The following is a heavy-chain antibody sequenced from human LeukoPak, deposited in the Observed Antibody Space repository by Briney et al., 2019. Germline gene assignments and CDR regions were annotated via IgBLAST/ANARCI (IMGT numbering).Heavy chain of an antibody. Sequence: PSETLSLTCTVSGGSITSYYWSWIRQPPGKGLEWIGYIYYSGSTNYNPSLKSRVTISRDTSKNQFSLKLSSVTAADTAVYYCVRRHSSGWYRDAFDIWGQGTMVTVSS. D-gene: IGHD6-19*01. V-gene: IGHV4-59*01. CDR3: VRRHSSGWYRDAFDI. CDR1: GGSITSYY. CDR2: IYYSGST. J-gene: IGHJ3*02.